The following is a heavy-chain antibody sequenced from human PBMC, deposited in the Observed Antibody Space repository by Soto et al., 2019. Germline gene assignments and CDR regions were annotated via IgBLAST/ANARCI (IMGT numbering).Heavy chain of an antibody. V-gene: IGHV3-30-3*01. CDR2: ISYDGSNK. D-gene: IGHD3-22*01. CDR1: GFTFSTYA. Sequence: QVQLVESGGSVVQPGRSLRLSCAASGFTFSTYAMHWVRQAPGKGLEWVAVISYDGSNKYYADSVKGRFTISRDNSKNTLYLQMNSLRAEDTAMYYCARDGHYYDSSGYEGYFDYWGQGTLVTVSS. J-gene: IGHJ4*02. CDR3: ARDGHYYDSSGYEGYFDY.